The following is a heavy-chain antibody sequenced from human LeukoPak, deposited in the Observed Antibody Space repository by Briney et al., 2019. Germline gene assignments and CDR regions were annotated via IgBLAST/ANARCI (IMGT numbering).Heavy chain of an antibody. CDR1: GGSFSGYY. J-gene: IGHJ5*02. Sequence: PSETLSLTCAVYGGSFSGYYWSWIRQPPGKGLEWIGSIYYSGSTYYNPSLKSRVTISVDTSKNQFSLKLSSVTAADTAVYYCARLDIVVVPAAKGWFDPWGQGTLVTVSS. CDR3: ARLDIVVVPAAKGWFDP. CDR2: IYYSGST. D-gene: IGHD2-2*03. V-gene: IGHV4-34*01.